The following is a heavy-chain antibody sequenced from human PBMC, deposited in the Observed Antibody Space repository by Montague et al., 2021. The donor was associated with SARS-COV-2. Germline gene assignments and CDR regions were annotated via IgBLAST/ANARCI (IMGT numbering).Heavy chain of an antibody. CDR2: LWYDGSNK. Sequence: SLRLSCAASGFTFSSYGMHWVRQAPGKGLEWVAVLWYDGSNKYYADSVKGRFTISRDNSKNTMYLQLNSLRAEDTAVYYCARVASYYYGMDVWGQGTTVTVSS. J-gene: IGHJ6*02. CDR3: ARVASYYYGMDV. CDR1: GFTFSSYG. V-gene: IGHV3-33*01.